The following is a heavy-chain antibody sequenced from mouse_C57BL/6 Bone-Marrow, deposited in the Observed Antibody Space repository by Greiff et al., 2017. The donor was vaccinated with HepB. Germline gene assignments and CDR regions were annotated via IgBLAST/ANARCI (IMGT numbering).Heavy chain of an antibody. CDR3: ARLGAWFAY. D-gene: IGHD4-1*01. V-gene: IGHV5-4*03. Sequence: EVMLVESGGGLVKPGGSLKLSCAASGFTFSSYAMSWVRQTPEKRLEWVATISDGGSYTYYPDNVKGRFTISRDNAKNNLYLQMSHLKSEDTAMYDCARLGAWFAYWGQGTLVTVSA. J-gene: IGHJ3*01. CDR1: GFTFSSYA. CDR2: ISDGGSYT.